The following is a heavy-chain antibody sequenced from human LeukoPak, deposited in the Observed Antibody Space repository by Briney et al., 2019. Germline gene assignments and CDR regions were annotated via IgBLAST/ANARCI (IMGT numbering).Heavy chain of an antibody. CDR2: IYYSGST. V-gene: IGHV4-30-4*01. D-gene: IGHD2-15*01. J-gene: IGHJ5*02. CDR1: GGSISSGDYY. Sequence: PSQTLSLTCTVSGGSISSGDYYWSWIRQPPGKGLEWIGYIYYSGSTYYNPSLKSRVTISVDTSKNQFSLKLSSVTAADTAVYYCARAAEIVVVAAARPHNWFDPWGQGTLVTVSS. CDR3: ARAAEIVVVAAARPHNWFDP.